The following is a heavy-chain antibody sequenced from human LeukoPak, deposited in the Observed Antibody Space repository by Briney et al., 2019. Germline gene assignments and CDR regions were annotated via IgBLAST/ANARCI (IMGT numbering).Heavy chain of an antibody. J-gene: IGHJ4*02. CDR1: GFTVRSNY. CDR2: IDSGGST. D-gene: IGHD5-12*01. CDR3: AREDIVATIGAYYFDY. Sequence: GGSLRRSCAASGFTVRSNYMSWVRQSPGKGLEWVSVIDSGGSTYYADSVKGRFTISRDNSKNTLYLQMNSLRAEDTAVYYCAREDIVATIGAYYFDYWGQGTLVTVSS. V-gene: IGHV3-53*01.